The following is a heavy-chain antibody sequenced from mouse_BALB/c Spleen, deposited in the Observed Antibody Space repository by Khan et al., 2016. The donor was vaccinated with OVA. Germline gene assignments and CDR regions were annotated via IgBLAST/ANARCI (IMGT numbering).Heavy chain of an antibody. CDR3: ARGGTTVEREYYFDC. V-gene: IGHV3-5*02. CDR1: GISITTGNYR. CDR2: IYYSGTI. D-gene: IGHD1-1*01. Sequence: EVKLLESGPGLVKPSQTVSLTCTVTGISITTGNYRWSWIRQFPGNKLEWIGYIYYSGTITYNPSLTSRTTITRDPSKNQFFLELNSLTAEDTATYYCARGGTTVEREYYFDCWGQGTTLTVSS. J-gene: IGHJ2*01.